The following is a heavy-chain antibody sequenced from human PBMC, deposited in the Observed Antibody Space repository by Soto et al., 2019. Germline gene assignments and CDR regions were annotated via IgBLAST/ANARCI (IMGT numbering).Heavy chain of an antibody. Sequence: SETLSLTCTVSGGSVSSGSYYWSWIRQPPGKGLEWIGYIYYSGSTNYNPSLKSRVTISVDTSKNQFSLKLSSVTAADTAVYYCARVVWGSVDFWGQGTLVTVCS. CDR3: ARVVWGSVDF. CDR1: GGSVSSGSYY. J-gene: IGHJ4*02. D-gene: IGHD3-16*01. CDR2: IYYSGST. V-gene: IGHV4-61*01.